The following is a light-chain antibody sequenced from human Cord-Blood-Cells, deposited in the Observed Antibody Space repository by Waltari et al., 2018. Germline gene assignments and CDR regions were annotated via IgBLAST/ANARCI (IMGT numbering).Light chain of an antibody. J-gene: IGKJ2*01. CDR1: QSVSSN. V-gene: IGKV3-15*01. CDR2: GAS. Sequence: EIVMTQSPATLSVSPGERATLSCRASQSVSSNLPWYQQKPGQAPRLLIYGASTRATGIPARFSGSGSGTGFTLTISSLQSEDFAVYYCQQYNNWPPTFGQGTKLEIK. CDR3: QQYNNWPPT.